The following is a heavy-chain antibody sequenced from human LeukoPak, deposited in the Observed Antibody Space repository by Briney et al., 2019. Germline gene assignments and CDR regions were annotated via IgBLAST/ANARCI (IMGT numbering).Heavy chain of an antibody. V-gene: IGHV5-51*01. CDR2: IYPGDSET. D-gene: IGHD1-14*01. CDR1: GYSFTSYW. Sequence: GESLKISCKGSGYSFTSYWIGWVRQMPGKGLEWMGIIYPGDSETGYSPSFQGQVSISADKSISTAYLQWSSLKASDTAMYYCARRGRISPIPFDYWGQGTLVTVSS. J-gene: IGHJ4*02. CDR3: ARRGRISPIPFDY.